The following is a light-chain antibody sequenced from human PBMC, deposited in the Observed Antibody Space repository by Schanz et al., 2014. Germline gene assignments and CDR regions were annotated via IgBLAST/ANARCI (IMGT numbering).Light chain of an antibody. CDR1: QSVTSW. J-gene: IGKJ4*01. Sequence: EIVLTQSPATLSLSPGERATLSCRASQSVTSWLAWYQQKPGQAPRLLIYDASNRATGIPARFSGSGSGAAFTLTISSLEPEDFAVYYCQQRTSWPLTFGGGTKVEIK. V-gene: IGKV3-11*01. CDR3: QQRTSWPLT. CDR2: DAS.